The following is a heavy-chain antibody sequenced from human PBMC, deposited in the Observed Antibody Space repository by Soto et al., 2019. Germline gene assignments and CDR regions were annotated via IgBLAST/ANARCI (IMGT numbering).Heavy chain of an antibody. V-gene: IGHV3-30*04. CDR1: GFTFSTFS. Sequence: QVQLVESGGGVVQPGRSLRLSCATSGFTFSTFSILWVRQAPGKGLEWVAHISYDGSEKDYADSVKGRFTISRDNSDNTLFLQMNSLTSEDTGVYYCARGPESGDFWGQGTLVTVPS. CDR3: ARGPESGDF. D-gene: IGHD1-26*01. J-gene: IGHJ4*02. CDR2: ISYDGSEK.